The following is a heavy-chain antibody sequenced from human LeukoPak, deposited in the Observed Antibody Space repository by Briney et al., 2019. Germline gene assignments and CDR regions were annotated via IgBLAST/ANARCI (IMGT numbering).Heavy chain of an antibody. D-gene: IGHD2-15*01. Sequence: ASVKVSCKASGYTFTSYYMHWVRQAPGQGLEWMGIINPSGGSTSYAQKFQGRVTMTRDTSTSTAYMELSSLRSEDTAVYYCARAGYCSGGSCSTDAFDIWGQGTMVTVSS. V-gene: IGHV1-46*01. CDR2: INPSGGST. J-gene: IGHJ3*02. CDR1: GYTFTSYY. CDR3: ARAGYCSGGSCSTDAFDI.